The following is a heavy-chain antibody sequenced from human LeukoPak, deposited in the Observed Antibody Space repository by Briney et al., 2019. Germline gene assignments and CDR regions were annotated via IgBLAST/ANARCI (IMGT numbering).Heavy chain of an antibody. J-gene: IGHJ4*02. CDR2: IHPTSTNT. CDR3: ARGSGQWLPTQAAFDY. D-gene: IGHD6-19*01. CDR1: GYSFSTYD. V-gene: IGHV1-8*03. Sequence: GASVKVSCKASGYSFSTYDINWVRQASGQGLEWMGWIHPTSTNTAYTQKFHPRFQGRLTITRDTSISTAYMELSSLRSEDTAVYYCARGSGQWLPTQAAFDYWGQGTLVTVSS.